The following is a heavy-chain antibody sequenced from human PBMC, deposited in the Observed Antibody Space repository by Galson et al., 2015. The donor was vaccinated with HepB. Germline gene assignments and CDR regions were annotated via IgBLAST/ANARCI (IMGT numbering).Heavy chain of an antibody. CDR2: ISGSGGST. CDR1: GFTFSSYA. CDR3: AKSGGVTPLGYYYMDV. D-gene: IGHD4-23*01. Sequence: SLRLSCAASGFTFSSYAMSWVRQAPGKGLEWVSAISGSGGSTYYADSVKGRFTISRDNSKNTLYLQMNSLRAEDTAVYYCAKSGGVTPLGYYYMDVWGKGTTVTVSS. V-gene: IGHV3-23*01. J-gene: IGHJ6*03.